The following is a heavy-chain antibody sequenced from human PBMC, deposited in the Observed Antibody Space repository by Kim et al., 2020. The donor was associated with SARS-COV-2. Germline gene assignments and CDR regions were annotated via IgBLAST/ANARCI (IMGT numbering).Heavy chain of an antibody. CDR3: AREPSPSNYYYYGMDV. CDR2: IYYIGST. V-gene: IGHV4-61*01. J-gene: IGHJ6*02. Sequence: SETLSLTCTVSGGSVSSGSYYWSWIRQAPGTGLEWIGYIYYIGSTNYNPSLKSRVTISLDMSKNQFFLKLSSVSAADTAVYYCAREPSPSNYYYYGMDVWGQGTTVTVSS. CDR1: GGSVSSGSYY.